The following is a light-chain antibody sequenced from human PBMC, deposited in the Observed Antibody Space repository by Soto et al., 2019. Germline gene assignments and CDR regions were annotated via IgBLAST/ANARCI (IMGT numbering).Light chain of an antibody. J-gene: IGKJ1*01. CDR1: QGIGDD. Sequence: DIQMTQSPSSLSASVGDRAIITCRASQGIGDDLGWYQQKPGKAPKRLIYAASSLQSGVPSRFSGSGSGTDFTLTISSLQPDDFASYYCLQHNTSPWTFGPGTKVEVK. V-gene: IGKV1-17*01. CDR3: LQHNTSPWT. CDR2: AAS.